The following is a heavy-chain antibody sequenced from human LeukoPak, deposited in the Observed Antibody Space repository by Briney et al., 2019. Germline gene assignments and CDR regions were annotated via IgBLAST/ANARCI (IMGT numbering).Heavy chain of an antibody. V-gene: IGHV1-2*02. CDR3: ARDQVLRYFDWLPDYYYYGMDV. J-gene: IGHJ6*02. CDR1: GYTFTGYY. Sequence: ASVKVSCKASGYTFTGYYMHWVRQAPGQGLEWMGWINPNSGGTNYAQKFQGRDTMTRDTSISTAYMELSRLRSDDTAVYYCARDQVLRYFDWLPDYYYYGMDVWGQGTTVTVSS. CDR2: INPNSGGT. D-gene: IGHD3-9*01.